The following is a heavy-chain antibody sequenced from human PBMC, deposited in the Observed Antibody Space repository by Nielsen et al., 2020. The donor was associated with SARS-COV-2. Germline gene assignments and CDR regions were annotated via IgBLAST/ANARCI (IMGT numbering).Heavy chain of an antibody. CDR2: ISYDGSNK. Sequence: GESLKISCAASGFTFSSYGMHWVRQAPGKGLEWVAVISYDGSNKHYADSVKGRFTISRDNSKNTLYLQMNSLRAEDTAVYYCAKMGRLVLYYYYGMDVWGQGTTVTVSS. J-gene: IGHJ6*02. CDR1: GFTFSSYG. V-gene: IGHV3-30*18. D-gene: IGHD2-8*02. CDR3: AKMGRLVLYYYYGMDV.